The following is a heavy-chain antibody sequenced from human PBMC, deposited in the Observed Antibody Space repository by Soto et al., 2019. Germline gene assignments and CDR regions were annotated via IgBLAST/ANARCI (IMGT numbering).Heavy chain of an antibody. CDR2: IYYSGST. CDR3: ARWARTSIGGKDFDY. J-gene: IGHJ4*02. D-gene: IGHD3-16*01. V-gene: IGHV4-59*12. CDR1: GGSISSYY. Sequence: SETLSLTCTVSGGSISSYYWSWIRQPPGTGLEWIGYIYYSGSTNYNPSLKSRVLISLDTSKNHFFLSLTSVTAADTAVYYCARWARTSIGGKDFDYWGQGTLVTVSS.